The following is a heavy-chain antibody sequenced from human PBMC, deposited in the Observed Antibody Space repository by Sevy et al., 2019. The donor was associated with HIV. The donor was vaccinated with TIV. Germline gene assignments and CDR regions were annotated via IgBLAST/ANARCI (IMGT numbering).Heavy chain of an antibody. CDR1: GYTFTSYG. CDR2: ISAYNGNT. D-gene: IGHD1-26*01. V-gene: IGHV1-18*01. CDR3: ASVLSRGSQEAY. J-gene: IGHJ4*02. Sequence: ASVKVSCKASGYTFTSYGISWVRQAPGQGLEWMGWISAYNGNTNYGQKLQGRVTMTTDTSTSTAYMELRSLRSDDTAVYYCASVLSRGSQEAYWGQGTLVTVSS.